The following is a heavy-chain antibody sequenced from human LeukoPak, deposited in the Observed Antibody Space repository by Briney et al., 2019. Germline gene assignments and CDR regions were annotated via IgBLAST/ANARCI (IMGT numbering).Heavy chain of an antibody. CDR2: MNPNSGNT. CDR1: GYTFTSYD. Sequence: ASVKVSCKASGYTFTSYDINWVRQATGQGLEWMGWMNPNSGNTGYAQKFQGRVTMTRNTSISTAYMELSSLRSEETAVYYCARGRSSWYGIAYWGQGTLVTVSS. V-gene: IGHV1-8*01. CDR3: ARGRSSWYGIAY. D-gene: IGHD6-13*01. J-gene: IGHJ4*02.